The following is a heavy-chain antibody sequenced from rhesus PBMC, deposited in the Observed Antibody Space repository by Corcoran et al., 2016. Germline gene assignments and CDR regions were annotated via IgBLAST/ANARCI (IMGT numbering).Heavy chain of an antibody. V-gene: IGHV4-106*01. CDR3: WLDQFDI. D-gene: IGHD2-33*01. Sequence: QVQLQESGPGLVKPSETLSLICAVPGGPISDFYFWRWVRQPPGKGLAWIGYIYGGGGATSYNTSLKNRVTISRDTSKNHLSLKLTSVTAADTAVYYCWLDQFDIWGAGVLVTVSS. CDR1: GGPISDFYF. CDR2: IYGGGGAT. J-gene: IGHJ5-1*01.